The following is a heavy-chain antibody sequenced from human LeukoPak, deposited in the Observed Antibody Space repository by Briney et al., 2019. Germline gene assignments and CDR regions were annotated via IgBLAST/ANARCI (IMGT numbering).Heavy chain of an antibody. V-gene: IGHV3-9*01. J-gene: IGHJ4*02. CDR1: GFTFDDYA. D-gene: IGHD3-10*01. CDR3: AKDSHFGELSY. Sequence: GGSLRLSCAASGFTFDDYAMHWVRQAPGKGLEWVSGISWNSGSIGYADSVKGRFTISRDNAKNSLYLQMNSLRAEDTALYYCAKDSHFGELSYWGQGTLVTVSS. CDR2: ISWNSGSI.